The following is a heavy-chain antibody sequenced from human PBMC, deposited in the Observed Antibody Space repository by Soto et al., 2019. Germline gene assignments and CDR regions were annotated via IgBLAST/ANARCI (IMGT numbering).Heavy chain of an antibody. CDR1: GYTFTSYD. D-gene: IGHD3-22*01. CDR2: MNPNSGNT. CDR3: ARADYYDRSGYLLPCGY. Sequence: QVQLVQSGAEVKKPGASVKVSCKASGYTFTSYDINWVRLASGQGLEWMGWMNPNSGNTGYAQKFQGRVTMTRNTSISTAYMELSSLRSEDTAVYYCARADYYDRSGYLLPCGYWGQGTLVTFPS. V-gene: IGHV1-8*01. J-gene: IGHJ4*02.